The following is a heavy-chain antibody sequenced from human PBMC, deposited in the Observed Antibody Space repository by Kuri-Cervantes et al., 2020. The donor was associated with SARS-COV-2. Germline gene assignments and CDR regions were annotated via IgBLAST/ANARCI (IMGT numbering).Heavy chain of an antibody. D-gene: IGHD3-22*01. CDR2: ISSSSSTI. Sequence: GGSLRLSCAASGLTFSSYSMNWVRQAPGKGLEWVSYISSSSSTIYYADSVKGRFTISRDNAKNSLYLQMNSLRDEDTAVYYCARDITMIVVVTAPDAFDIWGQGTMVTVSS. J-gene: IGHJ3*02. CDR3: ARDITMIVVVTAPDAFDI. CDR1: GLTFSSYS. V-gene: IGHV3-48*02.